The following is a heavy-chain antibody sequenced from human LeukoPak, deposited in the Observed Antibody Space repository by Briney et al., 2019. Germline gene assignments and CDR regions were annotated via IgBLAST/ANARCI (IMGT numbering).Heavy chain of an antibody. CDR3: AKDAYSGWYRGYDAFDI. V-gene: IGHV3-23*01. Sequence: PGGSLRLSCAASGFTFSSYAMSWVRQAPGKGLEWVSAISGSGGSTYYADSVKGRFTTSRDNSKNTLYLQMNSLRAEDTAVYYCAKDAYSGWYRGYDAFDIWGQGTMVTVSS. J-gene: IGHJ3*02. CDR2: ISGSGGST. CDR1: GFTFSSYA. D-gene: IGHD6-19*01.